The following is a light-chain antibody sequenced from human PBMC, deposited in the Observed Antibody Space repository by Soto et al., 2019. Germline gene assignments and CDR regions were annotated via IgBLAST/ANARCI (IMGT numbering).Light chain of an antibody. V-gene: IGLV2-14*01. CDR2: DVT. CDR1: SSDVGDYNY. CDR3: SSYTGSGTLYV. J-gene: IGLJ1*01. Sequence: QSALTQPASVSGSPGQSITISCTGTSSDVGDYNYVSWFQQHPGRAPKLMIYDVTSRPSGVSNRFSGSKSGNTASLTISGLQAEDEADYYCSSYTGSGTLYVFGTGTKLNVL.